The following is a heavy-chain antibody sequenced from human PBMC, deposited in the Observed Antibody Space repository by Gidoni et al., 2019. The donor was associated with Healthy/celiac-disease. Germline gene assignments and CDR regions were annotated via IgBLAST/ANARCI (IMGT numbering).Heavy chain of an antibody. CDR2: INPNSGGT. D-gene: IGHD3-9*01. Sequence: QVQLVQSGAEVKKPGASVKVSCKASGYTFTGYYMHWVRQAPGQGLEWMGWINPNSGGTNYAQKFQGRVTMTRDTSISTAYMELSRLRSDDTAVYYCARGDITIFRASNNCFDYWGQGTLVTVSS. J-gene: IGHJ4*02. CDR3: ARGDITIFRASNNCFDY. V-gene: IGHV1-2*02. CDR1: GYTFTGYY.